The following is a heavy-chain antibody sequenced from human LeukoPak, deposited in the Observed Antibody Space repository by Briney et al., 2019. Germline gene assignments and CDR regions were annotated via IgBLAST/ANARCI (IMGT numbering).Heavy chain of an antibody. V-gene: IGHV1-8*01. D-gene: IGHD3-9*01. J-gene: IGHJ4*02. CDR1: GYTFTSYD. CDR2: MNPNSGNT. Sequence: EASVTVSCKASGYTFTSYDINWVRQATGQGLEWMGWMNPNSGNTGYAQKFQGRVTMTRNTSISTAYMELSSLRSEDTAVYYCAKIPAPDVLTGYAGFDYWGQGTLVTVSS. CDR3: AKIPAPDVLTGYAGFDY.